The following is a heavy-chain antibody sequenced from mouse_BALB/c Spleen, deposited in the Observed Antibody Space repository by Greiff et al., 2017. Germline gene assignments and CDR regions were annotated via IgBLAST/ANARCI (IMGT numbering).Heavy chain of an antibody. Sequence: EVKLMESGGGLVQPGGSRKLSCAASGFTFSSFGMHWVRQAPEKGLEWVAYISSGSSTIYYADTVKGRFTISRDNPKNTLFLQMTSLRSEDTAMYYCARGTATPDYYAMDYWGQGTSVTVSS. CDR1: GFTFSSFG. D-gene: IGHD1-2*01. V-gene: IGHV5-17*02. J-gene: IGHJ4*01. CDR2: ISSGSSTI. CDR3: ARGTATPDYYAMDY.